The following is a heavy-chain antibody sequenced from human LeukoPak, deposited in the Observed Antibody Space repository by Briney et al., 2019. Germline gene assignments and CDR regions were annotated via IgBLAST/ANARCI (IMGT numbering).Heavy chain of an antibody. CDR3: AKSHSNFWAGVDY. CDR1: GFTVSSSY. J-gene: IGHJ4*02. Sequence: GGSLRLSCAASGFTVSSSYMSWVRQAPGKGLEWVSVIYSGGTTSYADSVKGRFTISRDNSKNTLYLQMNSLRAEDTAVYYCAKSHSNFWAGVDYWGQGTLVTVSS. V-gene: IGHV3-66*01. CDR2: IYSGGTT. D-gene: IGHD3-3*02.